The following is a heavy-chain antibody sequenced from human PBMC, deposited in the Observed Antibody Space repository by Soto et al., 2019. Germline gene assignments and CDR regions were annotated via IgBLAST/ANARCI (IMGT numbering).Heavy chain of an antibody. J-gene: IGHJ3*01. CDR1: GGTFNSYT. CDR2: IIPILGLT. Sequence: QVQLVQSGAELKKPGSSVKVSCKPSGGTFNSYTFGWVRQAPGQGLEWVGRIIPILGLTNNAQKFQGRLTVTADKSTATAYMELSSLRSEDTAIYYCAGQSPCAVDRAFELWGQGTMVTVSS. CDR3: AGQSPCAVDRAFEL. V-gene: IGHV1-69*02. D-gene: IGHD2-15*01.